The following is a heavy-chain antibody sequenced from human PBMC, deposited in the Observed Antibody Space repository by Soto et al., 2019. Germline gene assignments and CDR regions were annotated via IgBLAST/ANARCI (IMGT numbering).Heavy chain of an antibody. CDR1: GCTFASYG. CDR3: ARGGYYDSSGSRNYYYYGMNV. D-gene: IGHD3-22*01. V-gene: IGHV1-18*01. Sequence: ASVKVSCKASGCTFASYGISWVRQAPGQGLEWMGWISAYNGNTNYAQMLQGRVSLTTDTSTNTAYMELRSLRSDDTAMYFCARGGYYDSSGSRNYYYYGMNVWGQGTTVTVSS. J-gene: IGHJ6*02. CDR2: ISAYNGNT.